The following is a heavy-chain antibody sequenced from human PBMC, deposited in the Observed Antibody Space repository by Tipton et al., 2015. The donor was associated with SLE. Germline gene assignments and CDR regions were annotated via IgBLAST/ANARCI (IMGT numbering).Heavy chain of an antibody. CDR3: ARDPGQFVSGP. Sequence: TLSLTCTVSGGSISSSSYYWGWIRQPPGKGLEWIGSIYYSGSTYYNPSLKSRVTISVDTSKNQFSLKLSSVTAADTAVYYCARDPGQFVSGPWGQGILVTVSS. V-gene: IGHV4-39*07. J-gene: IGHJ5*02. D-gene: IGHD3-10*01. CDR2: IYYSGST. CDR1: GGSISSSSYY.